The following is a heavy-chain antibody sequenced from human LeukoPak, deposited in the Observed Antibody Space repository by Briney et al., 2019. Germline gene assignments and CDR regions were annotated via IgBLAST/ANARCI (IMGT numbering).Heavy chain of an antibody. CDR3: TGCSSTSCSYYYYMDV. J-gene: IGHJ6*03. CDR2: IKSKTDGGTT. Sequence: GGSLRLSCAASGFTFSNAWMSWVRQAPGKGLEWVGRIKSKTDGGTTDYAAPVKGRFTISRDDSKNTLYLQMNSLKTEDTAVYYCTGCSSTSCSYYYYMDVWGKGTTVTVSS. CDR1: GFTFSNAW. D-gene: IGHD2-2*01. V-gene: IGHV3-15*01.